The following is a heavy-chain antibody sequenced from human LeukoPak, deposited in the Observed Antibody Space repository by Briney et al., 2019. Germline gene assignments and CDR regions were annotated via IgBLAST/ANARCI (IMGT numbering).Heavy chain of an antibody. J-gene: IGHJ4*02. CDR3: ARSYGSGSYSDY. D-gene: IGHD3-10*01. Sequence: PSETLSLTCAVSGGSISSSNWWSWVRQPPGKGLEWIGYIYYSGSTNYNPSLKSRVTISVDTSKNQFSLKLSSVTAADTAVYYCARSYGSGSYSDYWGQGTLVTVSS. CDR2: IYYSGST. CDR1: GGSISSSNW. V-gene: IGHV4-61*01.